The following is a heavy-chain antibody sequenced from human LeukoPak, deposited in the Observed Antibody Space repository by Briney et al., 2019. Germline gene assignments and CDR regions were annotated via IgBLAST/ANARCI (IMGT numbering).Heavy chain of an antibody. CDR3: ARPYYYDGSGYYTPDHDAFDI. CDR2: ISSSSSTI. CDR1: GFTFSSYS. J-gene: IGHJ3*02. Sequence: PGGSLRLSCAASGFTFSSYSMNWARQAPGKGLEWVSYISSSSSTIYYADSVKGRFTISRDNAKNSLYLQMNSLRDEDTAVYYCARPYYYDGSGYYTPDHDAFDIWGQGTMVTVSS. V-gene: IGHV3-48*02. D-gene: IGHD3-22*01.